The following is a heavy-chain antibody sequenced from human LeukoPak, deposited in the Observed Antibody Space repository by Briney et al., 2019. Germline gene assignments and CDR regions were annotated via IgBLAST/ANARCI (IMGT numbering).Heavy chain of an antibody. CDR2: ISYDGSNK. CDR3: ARGDYGAYYFDY. CDR1: GFTFNSYA. J-gene: IGHJ4*02. Sequence: PGGSLRLSCAASGFTFNSYAMHWVRQAPGKGLEWVAVISYDGSNKYYADSVKGRFTISRDNSKNTLYLQMNSLRAEDTAVYYCARGDYGAYYFDYWGQGTLVTVSS. D-gene: IGHD4-17*01. V-gene: IGHV3-30-3*01.